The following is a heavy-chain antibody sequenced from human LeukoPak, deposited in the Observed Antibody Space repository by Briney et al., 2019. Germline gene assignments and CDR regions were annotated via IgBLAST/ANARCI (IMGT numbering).Heavy chain of an antibody. D-gene: IGHD4-23*01. CDR1: GGSISSYY. CDR2: IYYSGST. J-gene: IGHJ4*02. CDR3: ARVPTVYGGNSNYFDY. V-gene: IGHV4-59*01. Sequence: SETLSLTCTVSGGSISSYYWSWIRQPPGKGLEWIGYIYYSGSTHYNPSLKSRVAISVDTSKNQFSLKLSSVTAADTAVYYCARVPTVYGGNSNYFDYWGQGTLHRLL.